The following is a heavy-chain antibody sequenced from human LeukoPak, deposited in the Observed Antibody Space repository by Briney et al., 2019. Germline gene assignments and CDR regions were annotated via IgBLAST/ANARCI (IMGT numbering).Heavy chain of an antibody. CDR1: GGSISSYY. CDR3: ARGDCSGGSCYFDY. Sequence: SETLSLTCTVSGGSISSYYWSWIRQPPGKGLEWIGYIYYSGSTNYNPSLKSRVTISGDTSKNQFSLKLSSVTAADTAVYYCARGDCSGGSCYFDYWGQGTLVTVSS. CDR2: IYYSGST. J-gene: IGHJ4*02. V-gene: IGHV4-59*12. D-gene: IGHD2-15*01.